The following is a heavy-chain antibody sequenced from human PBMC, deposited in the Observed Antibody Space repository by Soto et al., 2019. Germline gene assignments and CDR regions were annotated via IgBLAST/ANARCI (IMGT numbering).Heavy chain of an antibody. CDR1: GGTFSSYA. D-gene: IGHD4-17*01. Sequence: QVQLVQSGAEVKKPGSSVKVSCKASGGTFSSYAISWVRQAPGQGLEWMGGIIPIFGTANYAQKFQGRVTITADECTSTDYLELSSLRSEDTAVYYCASWLQMGTVTSNWFEPWGQGTLVTVSS. CDR2: IIPIFGTA. CDR3: ASWLQMGTVTSNWFEP. J-gene: IGHJ5*02. V-gene: IGHV1-69*01.